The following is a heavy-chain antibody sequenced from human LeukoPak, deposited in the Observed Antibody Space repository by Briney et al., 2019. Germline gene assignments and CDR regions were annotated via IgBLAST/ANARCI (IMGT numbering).Heavy chain of an antibody. Sequence: GGSLRLSCAASGFTFSGYSMNWVRQAPGKGLEWVSSISSSSSYIYYADSVKGRFTISRDNAKNSLYLQMNSLRAEDTAVYYCARDSLNYYDSSGYPGGFDYWGQGTLVTVSS. CDR3: ARDSLNYYDSSGYPGGFDY. J-gene: IGHJ4*02. CDR1: GFTFSGYS. CDR2: ISSSSSYI. D-gene: IGHD3-22*01. V-gene: IGHV3-21*01.